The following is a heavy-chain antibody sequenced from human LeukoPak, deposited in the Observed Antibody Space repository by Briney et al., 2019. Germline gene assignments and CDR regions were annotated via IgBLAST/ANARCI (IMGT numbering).Heavy chain of an antibody. V-gene: IGHV4-34*01. CDR1: GESFNGYS. D-gene: IGHD3-16*01. CDR2: VNDIGHT. CDR3: ARGEGNDYVWGSYYYYLDV. J-gene: IGHJ6*03. Sequence: SSETLSLTCAVNGESFNGYSWTWIRQSPGKGLEWVGEVNDIGHTNYNESLKSRVTISIATSKTQFSLKLSSMTAADTAVYYCARGEGNDYVWGSYYYYLDVWGKGTTVTVSS.